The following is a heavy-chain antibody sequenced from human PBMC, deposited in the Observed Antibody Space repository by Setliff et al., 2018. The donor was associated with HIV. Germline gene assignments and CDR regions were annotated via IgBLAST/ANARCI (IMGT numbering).Heavy chain of an antibody. V-gene: IGHV5-51*01. CDR2: IYPGDSDT. CDR1: GYSFTNYW. CDR3: ARLSGLYYYDSSGYYYGHYFAY. D-gene: IGHD3-22*01. Sequence: PGESLKISCKGSGYSFTNYWIGWVRQMPGKCLEWMGIIYPGDSDTRYSPSFQGQVTISADKSISTAYLQWSSLKASDTAMYYCARLSGLYYYDSSGYYYGHYFAYWGQGTLVTVSS. J-gene: IGHJ4*02.